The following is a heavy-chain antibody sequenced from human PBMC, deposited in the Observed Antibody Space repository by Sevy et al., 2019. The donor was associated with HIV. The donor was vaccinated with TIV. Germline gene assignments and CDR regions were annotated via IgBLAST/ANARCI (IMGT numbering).Heavy chain of an antibody. J-gene: IGHJ6*02. CDR3: ARDHYYDSSTGYGMDV. V-gene: IGHV3-21*01. CDR1: GFTFSSYS. D-gene: IGHD3-22*01. CDR2: ISGSSSYI. Sequence: GGSLRLSCAASGFTFSSYSMNWVRQAPGKGLEWVPSISGSSSYIYYADSVKGRFTISRDNAKNSLYLQMNSLRAEDTAVYYCARDHYYDSSTGYGMDVWGQGTTVTVSS.